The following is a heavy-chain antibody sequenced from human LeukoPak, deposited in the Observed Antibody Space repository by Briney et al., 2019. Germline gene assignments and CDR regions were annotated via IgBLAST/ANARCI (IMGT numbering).Heavy chain of an antibody. J-gene: IGHJ6*03. D-gene: IGHD6-19*01. CDR1: GFTFSSYG. Sequence: GGSLRLSCAASGFTFSSYGMHWVRQAPGKGLEWVAFIRYDGSNKYYADSVKGRFTISRDNSKNTLYLQMNSLRAEDTAVYYCAKDPLAVAGIEDYYYMDVWGKGTTVTVSS. CDR3: AKDPLAVAGIEDYYYMDV. CDR2: IRYDGSNK. V-gene: IGHV3-30*02.